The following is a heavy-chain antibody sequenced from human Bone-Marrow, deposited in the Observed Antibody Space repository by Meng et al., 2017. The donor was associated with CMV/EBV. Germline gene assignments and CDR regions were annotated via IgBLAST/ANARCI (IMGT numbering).Heavy chain of an antibody. CDR3: AREVRSRGGFDP. Sequence: GESLKILCTVSGFTFSSHWMSWVRLAPGKGLEWVANIKQDGSEKYYVDPGKGRFTISRDNAKKSLYLQMDSLRGEDTAVYYCAREVRSRGGFDPWGQGTLVTVSS. CDR1: GFTFSSHW. V-gene: IGHV3-7*01. D-gene: IGHD3-10*01. J-gene: IGHJ5*02. CDR2: IKQDGSEK.